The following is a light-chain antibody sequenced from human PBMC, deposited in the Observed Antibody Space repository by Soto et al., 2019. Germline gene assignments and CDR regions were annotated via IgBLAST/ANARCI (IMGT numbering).Light chain of an antibody. CDR2: SAS. CDR1: QSVDFY. J-gene: IGKJ1*01. Sequence: DIQMTQSPSSLSASVGDRVTITCRASQSVDFYLSWYQQKPGKAPSLLIYSASSLQIGVPSRFSGSGSGTDFTLTIRGLQPEDFATYYCQQTYPTPRTFGQGTRVEIK. V-gene: IGKV1-39*01. CDR3: QQTYPTPRT.